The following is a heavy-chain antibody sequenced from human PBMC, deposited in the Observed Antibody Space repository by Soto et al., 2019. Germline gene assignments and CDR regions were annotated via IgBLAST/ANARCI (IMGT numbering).Heavy chain of an antibody. Sequence: ASVKVSCKASGYSFTSHYLHWVRQAPGQGLEWMGMINPSDGSTNFAQRFQGRVTMTRDTSTSTVYMELSSLRSEDTAVYYCARAGDGGYVSGYLDYWGQGTLVTVSS. CDR1: GYSFTSHY. CDR3: ARAGDGGYVSGYLDY. D-gene: IGHD1-26*01. CDR2: INPSDGST. V-gene: IGHV1-46*01. J-gene: IGHJ4*02.